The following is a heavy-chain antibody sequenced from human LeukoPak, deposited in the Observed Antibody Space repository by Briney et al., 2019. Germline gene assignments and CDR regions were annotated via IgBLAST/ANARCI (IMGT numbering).Heavy chain of an antibody. CDR2: IYPGDSDT. V-gene: IGHV5-51*01. J-gene: IGHJ3*02. Sequence: GESLKISCKGSGYSFTSYWIGWVRQMPGKGLEWMGIIYPGDSDTRYSPSFQGQVTISADKSISTAYLQWSSLKASDTAMYYCARQGSLPVNPGAFDIWGQGTMVTVSS. CDR1: GYSFTSYW. CDR3: ARQGSLPVNPGAFDI. D-gene: IGHD1-14*01.